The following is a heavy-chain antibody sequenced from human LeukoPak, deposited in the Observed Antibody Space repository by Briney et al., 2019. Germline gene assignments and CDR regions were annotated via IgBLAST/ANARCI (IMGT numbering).Heavy chain of an antibody. CDR1: GFTFSGFA. V-gene: IGHV3-73*01. J-gene: IGHJ4*02. CDR2: IRNKANNYAT. Sequence: GGSLRLSCAASGFTFSGFAIQWVRQASGKGLEWVGLIRNKANNYATAYAASVKGRFTISRDDSKNTAFLQMESLKTEDTAVYYCVRLSDPVVSSFDYCGQGTLVTVSS. CDR3: VRLSDPVVSSFDY. D-gene: IGHD4-23*01.